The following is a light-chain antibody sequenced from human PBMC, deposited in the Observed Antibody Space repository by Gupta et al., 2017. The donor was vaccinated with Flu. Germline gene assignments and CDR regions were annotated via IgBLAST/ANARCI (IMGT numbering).Light chain of an antibody. CDR1: QSVHNND. J-gene: IGKJ3*01. CDR3: QQYGASLFT. V-gene: IGKV3-20*01. CDR2: AAS. Sequence: ENVLTQSPDTLSVSPGERVTLSCRASQSVHNNDLAWYQQKPGQAPGLLIYAASTRATGIPDRFSGSGSGTDFTLTISSLEPEDFAVDYCQQYGASLFTFGPGTKVDIK.